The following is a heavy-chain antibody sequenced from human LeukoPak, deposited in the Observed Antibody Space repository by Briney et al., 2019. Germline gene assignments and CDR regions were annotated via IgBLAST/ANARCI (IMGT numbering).Heavy chain of an antibody. V-gene: IGHV4-4*07. D-gene: IGHD3-10*01. J-gene: IGHJ6*02. CDR1: GGSISTYY. CDR2: IYTSGST. CDR3: ARDQSITMVRGVIITLDGMDV. Sequence: SETLSLTCTLSGGSISTYYWSWIRQPAGKGLEWIGRIYTSGSTNYNPSLKSRVTMSVDTSKNQFSLKLSSVTAADTAVYYCARDQSITMVRGVIITLDGMDVWGQGTTVTVSS.